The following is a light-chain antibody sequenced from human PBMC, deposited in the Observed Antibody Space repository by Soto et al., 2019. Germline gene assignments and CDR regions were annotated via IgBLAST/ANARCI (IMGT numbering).Light chain of an antibody. Sequence: QSVLTQPPSVSAAPGQKVTISCSGSSSNIGNNYVSWYQQIPGTAPKLLIYESDNRPSGIPDRFSGSKSGTSATLGISGLQTGDEADYYCGTWDGSLSANWVFGGGTKLTVL. CDR2: ESD. V-gene: IGLV1-51*02. J-gene: IGLJ3*02. CDR1: SSNIGNNY. CDR3: GTWDGSLSANWV.